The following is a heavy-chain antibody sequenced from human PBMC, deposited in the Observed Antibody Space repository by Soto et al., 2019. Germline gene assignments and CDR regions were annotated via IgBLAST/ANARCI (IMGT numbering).Heavy chain of an antibody. CDR1: GASISSSSYY. V-gene: IGHV4-39*01. Sequence: QLQLQESGPGLVKPSETLSLTCTVSGASISSSSYYWGWIRQPPGKGLEWIGTIYYSGSTYYNPPXKSRVPXSVDTXXXXXXLXLRSXTAAXXXVXYCARIYGGYYFDYWGQGTLVTV. J-gene: IGHJ4*02. CDR2: IYYSGST. CDR3: ARIYGGYYFDY. D-gene: IGHD4-17*01.